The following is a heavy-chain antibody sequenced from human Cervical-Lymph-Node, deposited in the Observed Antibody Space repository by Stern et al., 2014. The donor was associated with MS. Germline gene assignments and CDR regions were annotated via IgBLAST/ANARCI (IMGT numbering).Heavy chain of an antibody. CDR3: ARSIAGYGDFYHGAFDI. J-gene: IGHJ3*02. V-gene: IGHV1-3*01. Sequence: VQLVQSGAEVKKPGASVTISCKASGYTFTSYAIHWVRQAPGQRLEWMGWITPGNGNTRYSQKLQDRVTITRDTSASTAYVELSGLRSEDTAVYYCARSIAGYGDFYHGAFDIWGQGTVVTVSS. D-gene: IGHD4-17*01. CDR1: GYTFTSYA. CDR2: ITPGNGNT.